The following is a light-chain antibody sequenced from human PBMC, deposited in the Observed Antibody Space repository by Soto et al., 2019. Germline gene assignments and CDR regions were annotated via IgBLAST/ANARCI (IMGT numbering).Light chain of an antibody. Sequence: EIVLTQSPATLSVSPGERATLSCRASQSISSNLAWYQQKPGQAPRLLIYGASTRATGISARFSGSGSGTDFTLTISRLEPEDFALYYCQQYGYSPITFGQGTRLEI. V-gene: IGKV3-15*01. CDR3: QQYGYSPIT. CDR1: QSISSN. CDR2: GAS. J-gene: IGKJ5*01.